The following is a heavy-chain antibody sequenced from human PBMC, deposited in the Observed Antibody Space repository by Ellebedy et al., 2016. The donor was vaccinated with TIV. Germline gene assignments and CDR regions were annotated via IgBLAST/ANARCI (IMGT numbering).Heavy chain of an antibody. V-gene: IGHV3-7*03. CDR2: IKQDGSEK. CDR3: ARQATKNWYLDY. D-gene: IGHD1-1*01. Sequence: PGGSLRLSCAASGFTFSIHWMTWVRQAPGKGLEWVGNIKQDGSEKLYVDSVRGRFTISRDNSKNSMFLQMNSLRAEDTAMYYCARQATKNWYLDYWGQGSLVTVSS. J-gene: IGHJ4*02. CDR1: GFTFSIHW.